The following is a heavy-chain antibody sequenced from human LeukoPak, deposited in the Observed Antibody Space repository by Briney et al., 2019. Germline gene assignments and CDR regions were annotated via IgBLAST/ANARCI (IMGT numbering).Heavy chain of an antibody. Sequence: SLRLFCGASGFTYRSYAMHWVRQAPAKGLEGVAVISYDGSDKYYADSVKGRFTISRDNSKNTLYLQMNSLRAEDTAVYYCARYHDYGDYMIDYWGQGTLVTVSS. J-gene: IGHJ4*02. CDR1: GFTYRSYA. V-gene: IGHV3-30-3*01. CDR2: ISYDGSDK. D-gene: IGHD4-17*01. CDR3: ARYHDYGDYMIDY.